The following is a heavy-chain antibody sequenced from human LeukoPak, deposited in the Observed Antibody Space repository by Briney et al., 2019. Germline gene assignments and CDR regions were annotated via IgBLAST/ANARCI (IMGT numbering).Heavy chain of an antibody. D-gene: IGHD1-26*01. CDR2: ISSSSSYI. J-gene: IGHJ4*02. Sequence: GGSLRLSCAASGFTFSSYSMNWVRQAPGKGLEWVSSISSSSSYIYYADSVKGRFTISRDNAKNSLYLQMNSLRAEDTAVYSCAPDSGGLIDYWGQGTLVTVSS. V-gene: IGHV3-21*01. CDR3: APDSGGLIDY. CDR1: GFTFSSYS.